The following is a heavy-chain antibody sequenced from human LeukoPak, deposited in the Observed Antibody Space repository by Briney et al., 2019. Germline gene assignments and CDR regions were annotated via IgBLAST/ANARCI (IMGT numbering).Heavy chain of an antibody. CDR1: GGSLSGYY. Sequence: SETLSLTCAVYGGSLSGYYWGWIRQPPGKGLEWIGSIYYSGSTYYNPSLKSRVTISVDTSKNQFSLKLSSVTAADTAVYYCAGLLRDYYDSSGYYRANHGYFQHWGQGTLVTVSS. CDR3: AGLLRDYYDSSGYYRANHGYFQH. J-gene: IGHJ1*01. V-gene: IGHV4-39*01. D-gene: IGHD3-22*01. CDR2: IYYSGST.